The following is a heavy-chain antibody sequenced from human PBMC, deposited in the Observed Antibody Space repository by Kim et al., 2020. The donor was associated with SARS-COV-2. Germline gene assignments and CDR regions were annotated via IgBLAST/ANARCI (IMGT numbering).Heavy chain of an antibody. CDR2: ISYDGSNK. D-gene: IGHD3-9*01. CDR3: AKDGDYDILTVSMSEYFQH. CDR1: GFTFSSYG. J-gene: IGHJ1*01. V-gene: IGHV3-30*18. Sequence: GGSLRLSCAASGFTFSSYGMHWVRQAPGKGLEWVAVISYDGSNKYYADSVKGRFTISRDNSKNTLYLQMNSLRAEDTAVYYCAKDGDYDILTVSMSEYFQHWGQGTLVTVSS.